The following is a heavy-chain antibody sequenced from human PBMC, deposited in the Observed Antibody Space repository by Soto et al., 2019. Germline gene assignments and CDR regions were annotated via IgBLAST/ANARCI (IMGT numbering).Heavy chain of an antibody. CDR1: GGSISSYY. D-gene: IGHD6-13*01. Sequence: SETLSLTCTVSGGSISSYYWSWIRQPPGKGLEWIGYIYYSGSTNYNPSLKSRVTISVDTSKNQFSLKLSSVTAADTAVYYCARDRSRAAANYYYYGMDVWGQGTTVTVSS. CDR3: ARDRSRAAANYYYYGMDV. V-gene: IGHV4-59*01. J-gene: IGHJ6*02. CDR2: IYYSGST.